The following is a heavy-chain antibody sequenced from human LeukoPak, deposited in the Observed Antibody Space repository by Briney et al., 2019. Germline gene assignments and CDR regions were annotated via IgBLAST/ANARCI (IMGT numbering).Heavy chain of an antibody. Sequence: PGGSLRLSCAASGFTFSSYSMNWVRQAPGKGLEWVSSISSSSSYIYYADSVKGRFTISRDNAKNSLYLQMNSLRAEDTAVYYCARRVRGVLNRFDPWGQGTLVTVSS. CDR3: ARRVRGVLNRFDP. CDR1: GFTFSSYS. J-gene: IGHJ5*02. V-gene: IGHV3-21*01. D-gene: IGHD3-10*01. CDR2: ISSSSSYI.